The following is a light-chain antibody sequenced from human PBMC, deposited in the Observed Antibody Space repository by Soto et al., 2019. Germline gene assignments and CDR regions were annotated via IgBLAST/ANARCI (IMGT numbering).Light chain of an antibody. CDR3: VQGAHCPPFT. V-gene: IGKV2-30*01. CDR1: QTFVYRDGNTY. CDR2: QVS. Sequence: VVMTQSPLSLPVTLGQPASISCKSSQTFVYRDGNTYLNWIQQRPGQSPRRLIYQVSHRDSGVTDRFSGSRSGTDFTMKISRVEAEDVGVYYCVQGAHCPPFTFGQGTKLEIK. J-gene: IGKJ2*01.